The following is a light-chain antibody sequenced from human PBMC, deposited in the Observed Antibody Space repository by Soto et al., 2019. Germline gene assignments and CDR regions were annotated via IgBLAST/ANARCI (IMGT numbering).Light chain of an antibody. CDR1: SSNIGGNS. CDR3: ESWDSSRSAYV. J-gene: IGLJ1*01. Sequence: QSVLTQPPSVSAAPGQKVTISCSGSSSNIGGNSVSWYQQLPGTAPKLLIYDDNKRPSGIPDRFSGYKSGTSATLGITGFQNGDEADYYCESWDSSRSAYVFGTGTKVTV. V-gene: IGLV1-51*01. CDR2: DDN.